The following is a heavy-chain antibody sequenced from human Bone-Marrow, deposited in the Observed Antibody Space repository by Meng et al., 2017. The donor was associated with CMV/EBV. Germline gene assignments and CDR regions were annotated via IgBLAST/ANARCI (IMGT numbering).Heavy chain of an antibody. D-gene: IGHD4-17*01. CDR1: GFTFSSYW. CDR3: ARDYFGDYVPIFDF. CDR2: IKQDGSEK. Sequence: GESLKISCAASGFTFSSYWMSWVRQAPGKGLEWVANIKQDGSEKYYVDSVKGRFTISRDNAKNSLYLQVNSLRAEDTAVYFCARDYFGDYVPIFDFWGQGTLVTVSS. V-gene: IGHV3-7*03. J-gene: IGHJ4*02.